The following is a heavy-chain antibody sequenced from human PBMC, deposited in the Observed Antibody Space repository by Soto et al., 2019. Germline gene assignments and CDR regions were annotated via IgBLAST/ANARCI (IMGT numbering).Heavy chain of an antibody. D-gene: IGHD3-3*01. CDR2: IYPGDSDT. V-gene: IGHV5-51*01. CDR3: ARGITEGQFDP. CDR1: GYRFTSYW. Sequence: PGESLKISCRGSGYRFTSYWIGLVRQMPGKGLEWMGIIYPGDSDTRYSPPFQGQVTISADKSISTAYLQGRSLKAWDTAMYYWARGITEGQFDPWGQGTLVTVSS. J-gene: IGHJ5*02.